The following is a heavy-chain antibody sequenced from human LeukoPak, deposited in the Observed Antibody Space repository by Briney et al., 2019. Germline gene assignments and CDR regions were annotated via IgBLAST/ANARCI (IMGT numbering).Heavy chain of an antibody. CDR2: ISYSGST. CDR1: GGSISSGGSY. CDR3: ARVSCSSTSCKRYYYYGMDV. J-gene: IGHJ6*04. V-gene: IGHV4-31*03. D-gene: IGHD2-2*01. Sequence: PSETLSLTCTVSGGSISSGGSYWSWICQHPGKGLEWIGYISYSGSTHYNPSLKSRVTISVDTSKNQFSLKLSSVTAADTAVYYCARVSCSSTSCKRYYYYGMDVWGKGTTVTVSS.